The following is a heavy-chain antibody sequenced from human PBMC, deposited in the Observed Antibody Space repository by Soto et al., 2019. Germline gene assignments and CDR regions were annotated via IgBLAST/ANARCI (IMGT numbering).Heavy chain of an antibody. D-gene: IGHD6-6*01. V-gene: IGHV4-59*01. CDR2: IYYSGST. J-gene: IGHJ5*02. CDR3: ARDGGIAARPGWFDP. CDR1: GGSISSYY. Sequence: SETLSLTCTVSGGSISSYYWSWIRQPPGKGLEWIGYIYYSGSTNYNPSLKSRVTISVDTSKNQFSLKLSSVTAADTAVYYCARDGGIAARPGWFDPWGQGTLVTAPQ.